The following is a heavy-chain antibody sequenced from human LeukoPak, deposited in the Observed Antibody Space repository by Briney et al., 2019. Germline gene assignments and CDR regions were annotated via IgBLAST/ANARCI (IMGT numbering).Heavy chain of an antibody. J-gene: IGHJ4*02. V-gene: IGHV1-2*02. Sequence: GASVKVSCKASGYTFTGYYMHWVRQAPGQGLEWMGWINPNSGGTNYAQKFQGRVTMTRDTSISTDYMELSRLRSDATAVYYCARGPFGTMVRGVPYYFDYWGQGTLVTVSS. CDR2: INPNSGGT. D-gene: IGHD3-10*01. CDR3: ARGPFGTMVRGVPYYFDY. CDR1: GYTFTGYY.